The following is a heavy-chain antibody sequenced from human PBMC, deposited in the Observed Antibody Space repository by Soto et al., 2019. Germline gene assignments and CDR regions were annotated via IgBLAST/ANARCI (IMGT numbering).Heavy chain of an antibody. D-gene: IGHD6-13*01. CDR2: ISWNSGSI. V-gene: IGHV3-9*01. CDR1: GFTFDDYA. J-gene: IGHJ4*02. CDR3: AKIAAAGTDY. Sequence: PGGSLRLSCAASGFTFDDYAMHWVRQAPGKGLEWVSGISWNSGSIGYADSVKGRFTISRDNAKNSLYLQMNSLRAEDTALYYCAKIAAAGTDYWGQGTLVTGAS.